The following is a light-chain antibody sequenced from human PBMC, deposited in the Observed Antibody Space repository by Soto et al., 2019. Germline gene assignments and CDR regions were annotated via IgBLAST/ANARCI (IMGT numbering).Light chain of an antibody. Sequence: EIVMTQSPATLSFSPGERATLSCRSSQSVSSNLAWYQQKPGQAHRLLIYGSSTRATGIPARFSGSGSGTELTLTISSLQSEDFAVYYCQQYNNWPPITFGQGTRLEIK. CDR2: GSS. V-gene: IGKV3-15*01. CDR1: QSVSSN. CDR3: QQYNNWPPIT. J-gene: IGKJ5*01.